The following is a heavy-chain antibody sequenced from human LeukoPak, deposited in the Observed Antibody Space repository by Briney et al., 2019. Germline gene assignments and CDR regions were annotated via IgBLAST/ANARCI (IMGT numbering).Heavy chain of an antibody. Sequence: PGGSLRLSCAVSGFTFSSYWMNWVRQAPGKGLEWVASIRQDGGEKSYVDSVKGRFTISRDNTKNSLYLHINSLRAEDTAVYYCARDGTAAGLYFDLWGQGTLVTVSS. CDR1: GFTFSSYW. CDR3: ARDGTAAGLYFDL. J-gene: IGHJ4*01. CDR2: IRQDGGEK. D-gene: IGHD6-13*01. V-gene: IGHV3-7*01.